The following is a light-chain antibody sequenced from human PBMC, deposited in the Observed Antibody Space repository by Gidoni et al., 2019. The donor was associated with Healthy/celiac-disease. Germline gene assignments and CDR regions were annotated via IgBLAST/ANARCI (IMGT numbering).Light chain of an antibody. CDR3: QQYNNWPPWT. J-gene: IGKJ1*01. CDR2: GSS. Sequence: EIVMTQSPATLSVSPGERATLSCRASQSVSSNFAGYQQNTGQAPRLLIYGSSTRATGIPARFSGSWSGTEFTLTISSLQSEDFAVYYCQQYNNWPPWTFGQGTKVEIK. V-gene: IGKV3-15*01. CDR1: QSVSSN.